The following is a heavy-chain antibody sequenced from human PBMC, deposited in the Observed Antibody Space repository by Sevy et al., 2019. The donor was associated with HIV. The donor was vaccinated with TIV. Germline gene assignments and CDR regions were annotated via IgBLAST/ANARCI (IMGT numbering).Heavy chain of an antibody. CDR2: IKSKNDGGTT. J-gene: IGHJ3*02. V-gene: IGHV3-15*01. CDR1: GFTFSNTW. CDR3: TTMGWHGGFDI. Sequence: GGSLRLSCAASGFTFSNTWMSWVRQAPGKGLELVGRIKSKNDGGTTDYAAPVICRFTISRDDSKSTLYLRMNSLKIEDTAVYYCTTMGWHGGFDIWGQGTMVTVSS. D-gene: IGHD4-17*01.